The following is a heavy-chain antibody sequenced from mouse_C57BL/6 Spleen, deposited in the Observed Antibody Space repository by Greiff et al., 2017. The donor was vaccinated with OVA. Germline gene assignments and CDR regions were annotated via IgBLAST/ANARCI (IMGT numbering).Heavy chain of an antibody. J-gene: IGHJ1*03. CDR2: ISYDGSN. CDR3: ARDKGITTAVGGGYFDV. V-gene: IGHV3-6*01. Sequence: VQLKESGPGLVKPSQSLSLTCSVTGYSITSGDYWNWLRQFPENKQEWMDYISYDGSNNYTPSLNNRISITSDTSKNKFFLKVNSVTTEDTARYDWARDKGITTAVGGGYFDVWGTGTTVTVSS. D-gene: IGHD1-1*01. CDR1: GYSITSGDY.